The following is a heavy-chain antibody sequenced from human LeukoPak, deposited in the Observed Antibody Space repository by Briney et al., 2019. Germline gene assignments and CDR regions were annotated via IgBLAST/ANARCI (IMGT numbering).Heavy chain of an antibody. Sequence: GGSLRLSCVASGFTFSSYAMHWVRQAPGKGLEWVALTSYDGSNEYYADFVKGRFTISRDNSKSTLYLQMNSLRAEDTAVYYCARAPHYYDSSGYYSEVDYWGQGTLVTVSS. J-gene: IGHJ4*02. CDR2: TSYDGSNE. V-gene: IGHV3-30-3*01. CDR3: ARAPHYYDSSGYYSEVDY. D-gene: IGHD3-22*01. CDR1: GFTFSSYA.